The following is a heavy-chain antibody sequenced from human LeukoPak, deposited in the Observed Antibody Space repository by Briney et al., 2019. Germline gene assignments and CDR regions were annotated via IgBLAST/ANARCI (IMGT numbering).Heavy chain of an antibody. J-gene: IGHJ4*02. D-gene: IGHD3-9*01. CDR1: GGSFSGYY. V-gene: IGHV4-34*01. Sequence: NPSETLSLTCAVYGGSFSGYYWSWIRQPPGKGLEWIGEINHSGSTNYNPSLKSRVTISVDTSKNQFSLKLSSVTAADTAVYYCARGPRSLRYFDWSFGYFDYWGQGTLVTVSS. CDR3: ARGPRSLRYFDWSFGYFDY. CDR2: INHSGST.